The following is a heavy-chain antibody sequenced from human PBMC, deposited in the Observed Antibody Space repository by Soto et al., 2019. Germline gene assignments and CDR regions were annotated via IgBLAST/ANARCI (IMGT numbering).Heavy chain of an antibody. D-gene: IGHD3-3*01. CDR2: ISYDGSNK. CDR3: ARVGYFLEWSVNWFDP. Sequence: QVQLVESGGGVVQPGRSLRLSCAASGFTFSSYAMHWVRQAPGKGLEWVAVISYDGSNKYYADSVKGRFTISRDNSKNTPYLQMNSLRAEDTAVYYCARVGYFLEWSVNWFDPWGQGTLVTVSS. V-gene: IGHV3-30-3*01. J-gene: IGHJ5*02. CDR1: GFTFSSYA.